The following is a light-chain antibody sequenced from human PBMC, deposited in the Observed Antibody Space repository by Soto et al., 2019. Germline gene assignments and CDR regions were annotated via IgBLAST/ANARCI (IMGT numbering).Light chain of an antibody. CDR1: SXDIGGYNY. J-gene: IGLJ2*01. CDR2: DVT. CDR3: SSYTDSNTLE. Sequence: QSALTQPASVSGSPGQSITISCXGXSXDIGGYNYVSWYQHHPGEAPKLMIFDVTNRPSGVSNRFSGSKSGNTASLTISGLQAEDEADYYCSSYTDSNTLEFGRGTKLTVL. V-gene: IGLV2-14*03.